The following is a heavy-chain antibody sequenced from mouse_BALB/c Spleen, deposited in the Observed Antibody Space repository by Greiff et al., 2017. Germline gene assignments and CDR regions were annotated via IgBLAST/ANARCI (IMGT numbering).Heavy chain of an antibody. CDR1: GFTFSSFG. Sequence: VQLKESGGGLVQPGGSRKLSCAASGFTFSSFGMHWVRQAPEKGLEWVAYISSGSSTIYYADTVKGRFTISRDNPKNTLFLQMTSLRSEDTAMYYCARTNWDAGWCAYWGQGTLVTVSA. J-gene: IGHJ3*01. CDR3: ARTNWDAGWCAY. D-gene: IGHD4-1*02. CDR2: ISSGSSTI. V-gene: IGHV5-17*02.